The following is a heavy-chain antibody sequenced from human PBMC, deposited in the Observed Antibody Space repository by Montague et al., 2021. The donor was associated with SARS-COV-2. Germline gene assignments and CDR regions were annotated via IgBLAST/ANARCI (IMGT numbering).Heavy chain of an antibody. CDR1: GGSISGYN. CDR2: MNHSGTR. J-gene: IGHJ4*02. V-gene: IGHV4-34*01. D-gene: IGHD4-23*01. Sequence: SETLSLTCAVYGGSISGYNWSWIWMSPCKGLELIWEMNHSGTRNIYFNPSLRSRVTISVDTSKSQFSLKLSSVTAADTGVYYCARWDPQTLTLIGLRGKSACDYWGQGTLVTVSS. CDR3: ARWDPQTLTLIGLRGKSACDY.